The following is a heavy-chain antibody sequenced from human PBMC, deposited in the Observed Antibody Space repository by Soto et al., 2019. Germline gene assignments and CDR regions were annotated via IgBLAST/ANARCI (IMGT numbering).Heavy chain of an antibody. V-gene: IGHV4-28*01. CDR2: IYYSGTT. Sequence: QVQLQESGPGLVKPSDTLSLTCAVSGYSISSSNWWGGIRQPPGKGLECIGYIYYSGTTYYNPSLKSRVTMSVDTSSNKYALKLTSETAVDTAGYYCARREIQGPIDYRGQGALVTVAS. D-gene: IGHD1-26*01. CDR1: GYSISSSNW. CDR3: ARREIQGPIDY. J-gene: IGHJ4*02.